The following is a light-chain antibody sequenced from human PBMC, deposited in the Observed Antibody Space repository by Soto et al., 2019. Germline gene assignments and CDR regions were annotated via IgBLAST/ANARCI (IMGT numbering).Light chain of an antibody. V-gene: IGLV1-47*02. CDR2: SNN. Sequence: QSGLTQPPSASGTPGQRLTISFSGSSSNIGSNYVYWYQQLPGTALKLLIYSNNQRPSGVPDRFSGSKSDTSASLAISGLRSEDEADYYCAAWDDSLSGRVFGGGTQLTVL. CDR1: SSNIGSNY. CDR3: AAWDDSLSGRV. J-gene: IGLJ3*02.